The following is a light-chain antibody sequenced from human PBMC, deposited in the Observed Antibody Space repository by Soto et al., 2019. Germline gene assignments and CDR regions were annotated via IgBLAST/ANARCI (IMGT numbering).Light chain of an antibody. CDR3: HQYGSSPPT. CDR2: GSS. CDR1: RSDTNNY. V-gene: IGKV3-20*01. Sequence: EIGFTQSPGTLSLSPGERATLSCRASRSDTNNYVDGYQRKPRQAPRLLIYGSSSRATDIPGRFSGTGSGTDFSLTITRLEPEDFAVYYCHQYGSSPPTFGQGTKVEI. J-gene: IGKJ1*01.